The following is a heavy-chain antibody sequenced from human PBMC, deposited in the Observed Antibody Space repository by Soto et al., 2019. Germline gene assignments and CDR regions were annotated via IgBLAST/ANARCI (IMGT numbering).Heavy chain of an antibody. D-gene: IGHD2-21*02. CDR3: VRWAETDGWKGFGGDKYYFDF. Sequence: GAGVKVYCKASRFAFTTDDMYCARQATFQGREWRGWMNSNTGNSVYAQQSQCRVNVTSDTSINKVYMELSSLRSEETAVYYCVRWAETDGWKGFGGDKYYFDFWGQGTLVTVSS. CDR2: MNSNTGNS. J-gene: IGHJ4*02. CDR1: RFAFTTDD. V-gene: IGHV1-8*01.